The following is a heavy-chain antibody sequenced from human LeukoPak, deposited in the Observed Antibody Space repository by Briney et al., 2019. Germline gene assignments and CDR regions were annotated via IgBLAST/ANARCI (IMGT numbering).Heavy chain of an antibody. CDR3: ARDTTMVRGVISYGMDV. Sequence: GGSLRLSCAASGFTFSSYWMSWVRQAPGKGREGVANIKKDGSEKYYVDSVKGRFTISRDNAKNSLYLQMNSLRAEDTAVYYCARDTTMVRGVISYGMDVWGQGTTVTVSS. CDR2: IKKDGSEK. V-gene: IGHV3-7*01. J-gene: IGHJ6*02. D-gene: IGHD3-10*01. CDR1: GFTFSSYW.